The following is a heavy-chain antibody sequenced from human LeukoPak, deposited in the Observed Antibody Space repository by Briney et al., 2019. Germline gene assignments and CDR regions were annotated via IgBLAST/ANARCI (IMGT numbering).Heavy chain of an antibody. D-gene: IGHD3-22*01. CDR1: GYSFTSYW. Sequence: KRGESLKISCKGSGYSFTSYWIGWVRQMPGKGLEWMGIIYPGDSDTRYSPSFQGQVTISADKSISTAYLQWSSLKASDTAMYYCGIAYYYDSSGSPDAFDIWGQGTMVTVSS. J-gene: IGHJ3*02. CDR3: GIAYYYDSSGSPDAFDI. CDR2: IYPGDSDT. V-gene: IGHV5-51*01.